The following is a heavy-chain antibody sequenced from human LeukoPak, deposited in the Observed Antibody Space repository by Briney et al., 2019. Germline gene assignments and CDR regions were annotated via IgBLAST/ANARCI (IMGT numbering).Heavy chain of an antibody. Sequence: KTSGTLSLTCTVSGGSISSSNYYWGWIRQPPWKGLEWIGYIFNSGSTYYNPSLKSRVTILVDTSKNQFSLKVKDVTAADTAMYYCARESGNSWYFFPLQRDAYWYFDLWGRGTLVTVSS. J-gene: IGHJ2*01. CDR2: IFNSGST. CDR3: ARESGNSWYFFPLQRDAYWYFDL. CDR1: GGSISSSNYY. D-gene: IGHD6-13*01. V-gene: IGHV4-39*07.